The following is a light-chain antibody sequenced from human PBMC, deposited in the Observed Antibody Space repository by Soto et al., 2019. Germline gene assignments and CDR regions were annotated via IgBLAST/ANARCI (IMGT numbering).Light chain of an antibody. CDR2: GNT. CDR3: CSYALL. Sequence: QSVLTQPPSVSGAPGQRVTISCSGSDSNIGAGYDVHWYQQLPGTAPKLLIYGNTNRPSGVPDRFSGSKSGTSASLAITGLQAEDEADYYCCSYALLFGTGTKVTVL. J-gene: IGLJ1*01. CDR1: DSNIGAGYD. V-gene: IGLV1-40*01.